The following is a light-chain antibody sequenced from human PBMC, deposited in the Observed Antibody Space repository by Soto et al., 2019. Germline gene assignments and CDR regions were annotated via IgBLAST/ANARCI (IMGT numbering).Light chain of an antibody. CDR2: SNN. CDR1: SSNIGSNT. V-gene: IGLV1-44*01. Sequence: QSVLTQPPSASGTPGQRVTISCSGSSSNIGSNTVTWYQQLPGTAPKLLIYSNNQRPSGVPDRFSGSKSGTSASLAISGLQSEDDADYYCAACDDSLNGRGVFGTGTKLTVL. J-gene: IGLJ1*01. CDR3: AACDDSLNGRGV.